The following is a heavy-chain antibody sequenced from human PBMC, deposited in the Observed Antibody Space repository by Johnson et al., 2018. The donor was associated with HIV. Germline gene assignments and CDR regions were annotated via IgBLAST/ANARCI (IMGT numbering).Heavy chain of an antibody. Sequence: QMLLVESGGGVVQPGRSLRLSCAASGFTFSSYGMHWVRQAPGKGLEWVAVIWYDGSNKYYADSVKGRFTISRDNSKNTLYLQMNSLRAEDTAVYYCARDWGTIQLWSSGAFDIWGQGTMATVSS. CDR1: GFTFSSYG. V-gene: IGHV3-33*01. J-gene: IGHJ3*02. CDR3: ARDWGTIQLWSSGAFDI. D-gene: IGHD5-18*01. CDR2: IWYDGSNK.